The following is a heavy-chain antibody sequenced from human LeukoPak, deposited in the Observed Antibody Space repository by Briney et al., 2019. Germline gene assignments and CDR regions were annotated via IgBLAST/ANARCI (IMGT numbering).Heavy chain of an antibody. CDR2: IFYSGST. CDR1: GGSFSGYY. V-gene: IGHV4-34*12. J-gene: IGHJ3*02. CDR3: AKSNGYGLVDI. D-gene: IGHD3-10*01. Sequence: PSETLSLTCAVYGGSFSGYYWGWVRQPPGKGLEWIGNIFYSGSTYYSPSLKSRVTISLDTSRNQFSLKLNSVTAADTAVYYCAKSNGYGLVDIWGQGTMVTVSS.